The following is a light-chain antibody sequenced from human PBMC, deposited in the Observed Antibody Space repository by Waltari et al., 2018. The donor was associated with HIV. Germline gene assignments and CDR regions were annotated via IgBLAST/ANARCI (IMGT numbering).Light chain of an antibody. CDR1: QSVSSSY. V-gene: IGKV3-20*01. CDR3: QHYSNTPWT. CDR2: GAS. J-gene: IGKJ1*01. Sequence: EIVLTQCPGTLSLSPGESATLSCRASQSVSSSYLAWYQQKPGQAPRLLLDGASSRATVIPDRFSGSGSGTDFTLTISRLEPEDFAVFYCQHYSNTPWTFGQGTKVEI.